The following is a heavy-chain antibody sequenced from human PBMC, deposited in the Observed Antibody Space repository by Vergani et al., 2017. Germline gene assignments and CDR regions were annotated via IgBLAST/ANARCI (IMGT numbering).Heavy chain of an antibody. J-gene: IGHJ3*01. Sequence: EKQLVQSGSETKKPGESLKISCQAFGYIFSNFWIGWVRQRPGGGLEWMGIIYPCDSEVKSNPTFRGQVIFTVDTSVNTAYLQWRSLQASDTATYFCASGGHGSENGGALQLWGQGTNITVSS. V-gene: IGHV5-51*01. CDR1: GYIFSNFW. CDR3: ASGGHGSENGGALQL. D-gene: IGHD3-10*01. CDR2: IYPCDSEV.